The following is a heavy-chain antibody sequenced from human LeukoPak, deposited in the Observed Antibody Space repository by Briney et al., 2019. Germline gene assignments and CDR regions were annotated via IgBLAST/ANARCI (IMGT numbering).Heavy chain of an antibody. J-gene: IGHJ6*03. CDR2: ISSSASPI. V-gene: IGHV3-48*03. CDR1: GFTFSNYE. D-gene: IGHD6-6*01. CDR3: ARDCGTYSSSPYFYYYYMDV. Sequence: PGGSLRLSCAASGFTFSNYEMNWVRQAPGKGLEWVSYISSSASPIYYADSVKGRFTISRDNAKNSLDLQMNGLRVEDTAVYYCARDCGTYSSSPYFYYYYMDVWGKGTTVTVSS.